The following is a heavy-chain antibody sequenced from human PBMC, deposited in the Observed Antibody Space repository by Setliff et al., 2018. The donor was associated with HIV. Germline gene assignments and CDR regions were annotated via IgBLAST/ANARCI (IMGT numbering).Heavy chain of an antibody. CDR1: GGSISSYY. CDR3: ASSVRGSGWYTRRGGYFDY. D-gene: IGHD6-19*01. V-gene: IGHV4-59*01. CDR2: IYYSGST. J-gene: IGHJ4*02. Sequence: SGGSISSYYWSWIRQPPGKGLEWIGYIYYSGSTNYNPSLKSRVTISVDTSKNQFSLKLSSVTAADTAVYYCASSVRGSGWYTRRGGYFDYWGQGTLVTVSS.